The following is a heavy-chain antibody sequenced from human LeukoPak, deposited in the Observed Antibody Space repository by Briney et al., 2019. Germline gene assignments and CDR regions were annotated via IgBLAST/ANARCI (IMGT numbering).Heavy chain of an antibody. CDR3: AREPSYSSSWFGY. J-gene: IGHJ4*02. CDR2: IYSSGST. CDR1: GDSISSYY. Sequence: SETLSLTCTVSGDSISSYYWSWIRQPAGKGLEWIGRIYSSGSTNYNPSLKSRVTMSVVTSKNQFSLKLSSVTAADTAVYYCAREPSYSSSWFGYWGQGTLVTVSS. V-gene: IGHV4-4*07. D-gene: IGHD6-13*01.